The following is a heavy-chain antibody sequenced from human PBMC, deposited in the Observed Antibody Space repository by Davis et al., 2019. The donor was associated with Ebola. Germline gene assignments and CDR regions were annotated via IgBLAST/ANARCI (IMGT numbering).Heavy chain of an antibody. Sequence: SETLSLTCAVSGYSISSGYYWGWIRQPPGKGLEWIGSRYHSGSTYYNPSLKSRVSISVDTSKNQFSLKLSSVTAADTAVYYCARRGTIDYWGQGTLVTVSS. CDR3: ARRGTIDY. CDR1: GYSISSGYY. CDR2: RYHSGST. V-gene: IGHV4-38-2*01. J-gene: IGHJ4*02. D-gene: IGHD3/OR15-3a*01.